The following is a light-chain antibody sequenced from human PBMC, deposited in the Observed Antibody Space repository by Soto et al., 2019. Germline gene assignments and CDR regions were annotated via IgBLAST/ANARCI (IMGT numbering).Light chain of an antibody. CDR3: SSYSGQTTSYV. Sequence: QSVLTQPASVSGSPGQSITISCTGTSSDVGTYTLVSWYQHHPGKAPKLVIYEVNKRPAGVSKRFSGSKSGDTASLTISGLQAEDEADYYCSSYSGQTTSYVFGNGTKVTV. CDR2: EVN. CDR1: SSDVGTYTL. J-gene: IGLJ1*01. V-gene: IGLV2-23*02.